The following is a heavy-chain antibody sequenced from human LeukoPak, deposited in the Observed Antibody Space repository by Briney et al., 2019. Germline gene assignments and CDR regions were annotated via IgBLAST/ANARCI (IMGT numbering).Heavy chain of an antibody. V-gene: IGHV3-7*03. Sequence: GGSLRLSCGASGFSFSYYWMSWARQAPGKGLEWVARVKGDGSEKSYVDSVKGRFTISRDNAKNSLFLQMDNLRADDTAVYYCARGGSVMFGQWGQGTQVTVSS. J-gene: IGHJ4*02. CDR2: VKGDGSEK. D-gene: IGHD3/OR15-3a*01. CDR1: GFSFSYYW. CDR3: ARGGSVMFGQ.